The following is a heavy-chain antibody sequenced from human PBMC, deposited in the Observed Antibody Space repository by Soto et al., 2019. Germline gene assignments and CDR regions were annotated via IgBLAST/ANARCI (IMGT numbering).Heavy chain of an antibody. J-gene: IGHJ5*02. V-gene: IGHV4-38-2*01. CDR2: VYHSGTT. CDR1: GYSISSAYY. D-gene: IGHD3-22*01. Sequence: KPSETLSLTCVVSGYSISSAYYWGWIRQPPGKGLEWIGSVYHSGTTYYNPSLKSRVTISLDTSKNHFSLKLRSVTAADSAVYYCASNYYDSSGYYPNWFDPWGQGTLVT. CDR3: ASNYYDSSGYYPNWFDP.